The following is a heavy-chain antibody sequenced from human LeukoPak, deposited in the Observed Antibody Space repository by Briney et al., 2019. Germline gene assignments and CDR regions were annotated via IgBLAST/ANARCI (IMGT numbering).Heavy chain of an antibody. D-gene: IGHD2-15*01. V-gene: IGHV3-7*01. CDR3: ASPRRYCSGGSCSYGD. J-gene: IGHJ4*02. CDR2: IKQDGSEK. CDR1: GFTFSSYW. Sequence: GGSLRLSCAASGFTFSSYWMIWVRQAPGKGLEWVANIKQDGSEKYYVDSVKGRFTISRDNAKNSLYLQMNSLRAEDTAVYYCASPRRYCSGGSCSYGDWGQGTLVTVSS.